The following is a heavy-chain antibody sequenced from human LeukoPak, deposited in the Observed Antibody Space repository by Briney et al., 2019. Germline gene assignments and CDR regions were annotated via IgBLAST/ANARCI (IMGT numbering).Heavy chain of an antibody. D-gene: IGHD5-18*01. J-gene: IGHJ4*02. CDR1: GGSISSSSYY. CDR2: IYYSGST. Sequence: SETLSLTCTVSGGSISSSSYYWGWIRQPPGKGLEWIGSIYYSGSTYYNPSLKSRVTISVDTSKNQFSLKLSSVTAADTAVYYCARDPSYSYEYYFDYWGQGTLVTVSS. V-gene: IGHV4-39*07. CDR3: ARDPSYSYEYYFDY.